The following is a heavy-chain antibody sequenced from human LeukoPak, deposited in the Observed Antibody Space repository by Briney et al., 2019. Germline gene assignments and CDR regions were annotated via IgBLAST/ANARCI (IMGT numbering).Heavy chain of an antibody. CDR2: IYGGGNI. CDR3: ARGAGYNYPYYFDY. V-gene: IGHV3-53*01. J-gene: IGHJ4*02. Sequence: GGSLRLSCAASGFTVSSNYMNWVRQAPGTGLEWVSVIYGGGNIYYADSVKGRFTISRDNSKNTLYLQMNSLRAEDTAVHYCARGAGYNYPYYFDYWGQGTLVTVSS. D-gene: IGHD5-24*01. CDR1: GFTVSSNY.